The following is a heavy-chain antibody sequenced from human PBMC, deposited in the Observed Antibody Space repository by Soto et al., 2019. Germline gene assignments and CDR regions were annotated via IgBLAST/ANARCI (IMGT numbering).Heavy chain of an antibody. J-gene: IGHJ5*02. D-gene: IGHD3-16*01. Sequence: QVQLVQSGAEVKKPGASVKVSCKASGYTFTGYYMHWVRQAPGQGLEWMGWINPNSGGTNYAQKCQGWVTMTRDTSISTAYMELSRLRSDDTAVYYWAREFGDRVLDPWGQGTLVTVSS. CDR3: AREFGDRVLDP. V-gene: IGHV1-2*04. CDR1: GYTFTGYY. CDR2: INPNSGGT.